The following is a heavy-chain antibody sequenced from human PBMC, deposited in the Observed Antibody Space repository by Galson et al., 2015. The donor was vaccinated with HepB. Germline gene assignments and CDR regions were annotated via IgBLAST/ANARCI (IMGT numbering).Heavy chain of an antibody. J-gene: IGHJ6*03. V-gene: IGHV3-21*01. D-gene: IGHD1-26*01. Sequence: SLRLSCAASGFTFSSYSMNWVRQAPGKGLEWVSSFSSSSSYIYYADSVKGRFTISRDNAKNSLYLQMNSLRAEDTAVYYCARGSGATDYYYYYMDVWGKGTTVTVSS. CDR2: FSSSSSYI. CDR1: GFTFSSYS. CDR3: ARGSGATDYYYYYMDV.